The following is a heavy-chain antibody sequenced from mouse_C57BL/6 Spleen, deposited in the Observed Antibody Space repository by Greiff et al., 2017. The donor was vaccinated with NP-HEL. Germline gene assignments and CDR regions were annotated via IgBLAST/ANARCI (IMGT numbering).Heavy chain of an antibody. J-gene: IGHJ2*01. CDR2: IHPNSGST. V-gene: IGHV1-64*01. Sequence: VQLQQPGAELVKPGASVKLSCKASGYTFTSYWMHWVKQRPGQGLEWIGMIHPNSGSTNYNEKLKSKATLTVDKSSSTAYMQLSSLTSEDSAVYYCARNYDYDSYYFDYWGQGTTLTVSS. D-gene: IGHD2-4*01. CDR1: GYTFTSYW. CDR3: ARNYDYDSYYFDY.